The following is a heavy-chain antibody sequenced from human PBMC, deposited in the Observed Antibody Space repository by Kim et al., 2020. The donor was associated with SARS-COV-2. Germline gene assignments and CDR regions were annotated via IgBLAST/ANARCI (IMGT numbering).Heavy chain of an antibody. D-gene: IGHD6-13*01. J-gene: IGHJ4*02. Sequence: SETLSLTCTVSGGSISSYYWSWIRQPPGKGLEWIGYIYYSGSTNYNPSLKSRVTISVDTSKNQFSLKLSSVTAADTAVYYCASTREAAAFDYWGQGTLVTVSS. V-gene: IGHV4-59*13. CDR3: ASTREAAAFDY. CDR1: GGSISSYY. CDR2: IYYSGST.